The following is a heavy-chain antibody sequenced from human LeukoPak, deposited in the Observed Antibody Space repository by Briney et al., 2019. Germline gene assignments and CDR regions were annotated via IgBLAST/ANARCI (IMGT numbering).Heavy chain of an antibody. D-gene: IGHD3-3*01. CDR2: IYYSGST. V-gene: IGHV4-59*12. Sequence: SETLSLTCTVSGGSISSYYWSWIRQPPGKGLEWIGYIYYSGSTNYNPSLKSRVTISVDTSKNQFSLKLTSVTAADTAVYYCARAAIFGVVHDAFDIWGQGTMVTVSS. CDR1: GGSISSYY. J-gene: IGHJ3*02. CDR3: ARAAIFGVVHDAFDI.